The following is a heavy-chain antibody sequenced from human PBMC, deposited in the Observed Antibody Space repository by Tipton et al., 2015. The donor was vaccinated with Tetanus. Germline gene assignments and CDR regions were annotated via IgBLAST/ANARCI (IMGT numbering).Heavy chain of an antibody. CDR2: IYSGSSST. CDR1: GFTLSRYT. J-gene: IGHJ4*02. D-gene: IGHD4-17*01. Sequence: SLRLSCAASGFTLSRYTLNWVRQAPGKGLEWVSVIYSGSSSTYYADSVKGRFTISRDNSKNTVYLQMNSLRAEDTAVYYCARDRDDYGDYAPGFDYWGQGTLVTVSS. V-gene: IGHV3-NL1*01. CDR3: ARDRDDYGDYAPGFDY.